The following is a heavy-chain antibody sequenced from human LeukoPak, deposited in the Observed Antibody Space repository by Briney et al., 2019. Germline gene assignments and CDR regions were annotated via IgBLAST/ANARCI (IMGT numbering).Heavy chain of an antibody. D-gene: IGHD4-17*01. CDR1: GGSFSGYY. Sequence: SETLSLTCAVYGGSFSGYYWSWIRQPPGKGLEWIGEINHSGSTNYNPSLKSRVTISVDTSKNQFSLKLSSVTAADTAVYYCARAAYYGDYGVGYYYYYMDVWGKGTTVTVSS. J-gene: IGHJ6*03. CDR2: INHSGST. CDR3: ARAAYYGDYGVGYYYYYMDV. V-gene: IGHV4-34*01.